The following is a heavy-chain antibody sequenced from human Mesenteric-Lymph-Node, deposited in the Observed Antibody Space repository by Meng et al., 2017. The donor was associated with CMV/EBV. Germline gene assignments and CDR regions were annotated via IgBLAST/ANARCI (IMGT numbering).Heavy chain of an antibody. V-gene: IGHV3-30*02. J-gene: IGHJ4*02. D-gene: IGHD2-2*01. CDR2: IRFDGSSK. CDR3: AGVDDY. Sequence: GESLKISCAASGFTFTTYGMHWVRQAPGKGLEWVTFIRFDGSSKYYADSVKARFTISRDNSRNTLYLQMNSLRAEDTAVYYCAGVDDYWGQGTLVTVSS. CDR1: GFTFTTYG.